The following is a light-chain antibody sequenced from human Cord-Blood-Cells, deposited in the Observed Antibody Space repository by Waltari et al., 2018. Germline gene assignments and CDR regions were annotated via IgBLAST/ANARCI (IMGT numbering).Light chain of an antibody. CDR1: QSISSW. CDR2: DAS. V-gene: IGKV1-5*01. Sequence: DIQMTQSPSTLSESVGDRVTIPCRASQSISSWLAWYQQKPGKAPKLLIYDASSLESGVPSRFSGSGSGTEFTLTISSLQPDDFATYYCQQYNSYSPETFGQGTKLEIK. CDR3: QQYNSYSPET. J-gene: IGKJ2*01.